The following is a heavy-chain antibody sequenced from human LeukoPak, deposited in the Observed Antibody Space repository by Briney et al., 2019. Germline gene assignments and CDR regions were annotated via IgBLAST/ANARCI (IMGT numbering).Heavy chain of an antibody. CDR2: INANGGGT. J-gene: IGHJ4*02. Sequence: ASVKVSCETSGYIFVDYFLHWVRQAPGQGLEWMGIINANGGGTRYAQMFQGRVTMTRDVSTRTVYMELSSLTSEDTALYYCARGRAVGEVPLPDYWGRGTLVTVSS. D-gene: IGHD1-26*01. CDR1: GYIFVDYF. V-gene: IGHV1-46*01. CDR3: ARGRAVGEVPLPDY.